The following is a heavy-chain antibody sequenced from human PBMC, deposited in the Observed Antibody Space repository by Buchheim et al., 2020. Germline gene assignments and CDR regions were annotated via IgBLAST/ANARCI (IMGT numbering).Heavy chain of an antibody. J-gene: IGHJ4*02. CDR1: GFTFSSYG. V-gene: IGHV3-30*18. CDR2: ISYDGSNK. D-gene: IGHD2-2*01. CDR3: AKSMVPAAPDY. Sequence: QVHLVESGGGLVKPGGSLRLSCAASGFTFSSYGMHWVRQAPGKGLEWVAVISYDGSNKYYADSVKGRFTISRDNSKNTLYLQMNSLRAEDTAVYYCAKSMVPAAPDYWGQGTL.